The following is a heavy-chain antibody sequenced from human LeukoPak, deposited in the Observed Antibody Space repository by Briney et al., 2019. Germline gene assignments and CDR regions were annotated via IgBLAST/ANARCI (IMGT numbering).Heavy chain of an antibody. CDR1: GFTFSSYS. Sequence: GGSLRLSCAASGFTFSSYSMNCVRQAPGKGLEWGSSISSSSSYIYYAHSAKGRFAIPRDNPKNSLYLQMNSLRPEDTAVYYCARVGAGGDGLHYWGQGTLVTVSS. J-gene: IGHJ4*02. V-gene: IGHV3-21*01. D-gene: IGHD3-16*01. CDR2: ISSSSSYI. CDR3: ARVGAGGDGLHY.